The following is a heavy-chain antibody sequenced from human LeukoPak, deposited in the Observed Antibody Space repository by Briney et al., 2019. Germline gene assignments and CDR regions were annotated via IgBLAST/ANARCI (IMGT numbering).Heavy chain of an antibody. CDR2: ISYDGSNK. Sequence: PGGSLRLSCAASGFTFSSYAMHWVRQAPGKGLEWVAVISYDGSNKYYADSVKGRFATSRDNSKNTLYLQMNSLRAEDTAVYYCTKDFDRVSSGYYYDYWGQGTQVTVSS. CDR3: TKDFDRVSSGYYYDY. CDR1: GFTFSSYA. J-gene: IGHJ4*02. D-gene: IGHD3-22*01. V-gene: IGHV3-30*09.